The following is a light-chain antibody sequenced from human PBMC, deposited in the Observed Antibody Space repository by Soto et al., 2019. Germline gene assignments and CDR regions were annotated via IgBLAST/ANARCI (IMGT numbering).Light chain of an antibody. J-gene: IGKJ4*01. CDR2: GAS. Sequence: EIVLTQSPGTLSLSPGERATLSCRASQIVSSTYLAWFQQKAGQAPRLLIYGASTRATGIPVRFSGSGSGTDFTVTISGLEPEDFVLYYCQQYCVTPPNTFGGGTKVEV. V-gene: IGKV3-20*01. CDR3: QQYCVTPPNT. CDR1: QIVSSTY.